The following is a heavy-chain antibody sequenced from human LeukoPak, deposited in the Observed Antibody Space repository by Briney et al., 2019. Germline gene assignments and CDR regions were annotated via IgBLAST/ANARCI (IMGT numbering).Heavy chain of an antibody. Sequence: PSETLSLTCTVSGGSVSSADYYWSWIRHPPGKTLEWIGYIYHTGSNNYKCSLKSRVTISVDTSKNQFSLKLSSVTAADTAVYYCAREYCSNGICYSAFDYWGQGTLVTVSS. J-gene: IGHJ4*02. V-gene: IGHV4-61*08. CDR2: IYHTGSN. D-gene: IGHD2-8*01. CDR3: AREYCSNGICYSAFDY. CDR1: GGSVSSADYY.